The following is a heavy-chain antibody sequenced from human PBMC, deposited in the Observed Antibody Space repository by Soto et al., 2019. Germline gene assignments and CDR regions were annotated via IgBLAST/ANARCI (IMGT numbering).Heavy chain of an antibody. J-gene: IGHJ4*02. D-gene: IGHD6-13*01. CDR2: IYYSGST. CDR1: GGSISSSSYY. CDR3: ARLILGAAAASEGDYYFDY. V-gene: IGHV4-39*01. Sequence: PSETLSLTCTVSGGSISSSSYYWGWIRQPPGKGLEWIGSIYYSGSTYYNPSLKSRVTISVDTSKNQFSLKLSSVTAADTAVYYCARLILGAAAASEGDYYFDYWGQGTLVTVSS.